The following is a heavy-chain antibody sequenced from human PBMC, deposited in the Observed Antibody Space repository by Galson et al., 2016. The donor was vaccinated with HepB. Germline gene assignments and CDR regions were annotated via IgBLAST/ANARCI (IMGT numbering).Heavy chain of an antibody. J-gene: IGHJ6*04. CDR3: AKRPYSYGWHYGMDV. D-gene: IGHD5-18*01. V-gene: IGHV3-23*01. CDR2: ITSGGTT. CDR1: GFSFSSYA. Sequence: SLRLSCAASGFSFSSYAMRWVRQAPGKGLEWVSGITSGGTTYYADSVQGRFTISRDNSKNILYLQMKSLRDEDTAVYYCAKRPYSYGWHYGMDVWGKGTTVTVSS.